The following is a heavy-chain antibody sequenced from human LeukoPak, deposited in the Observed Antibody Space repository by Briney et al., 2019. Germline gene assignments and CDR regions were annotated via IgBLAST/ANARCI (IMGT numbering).Heavy chain of an antibody. CDR1: GGSISSSSYY. CDR3: ARLIDGGGCSSPTFDY. Sequence: KPSETLSLTCTVSGGSISSSSYYWGWIGQPPGKGLAWIGSIYYSGSTYYNPSLKSRVTISVDTSKNQFSLKLSSVTAADTAVYYCARLIDGGGCSSPTFDYWGQGTLVTVSS. D-gene: IGHD6-6*01. V-gene: IGHV4-39*01. CDR2: IYYSGST. J-gene: IGHJ4*02.